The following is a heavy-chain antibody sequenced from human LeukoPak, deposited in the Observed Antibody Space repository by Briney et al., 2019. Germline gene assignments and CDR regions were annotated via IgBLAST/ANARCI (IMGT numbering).Heavy chain of an antibody. CDR2: ITSSSSTM. Sequence: PGGSLRLSCAASGFSFSSYSMNWVRQAPGKGLEWVSYITSSSSTMYYADAVKGRFAISRDNAKNSLYLQMNSLRAEDTAVYCCARKSGSSGYPFDYWGQGTLVTASS. D-gene: IGHD3-22*01. CDR1: GFSFSSYS. V-gene: IGHV3-48*01. J-gene: IGHJ4*02. CDR3: ARKSGSSGYPFDY.